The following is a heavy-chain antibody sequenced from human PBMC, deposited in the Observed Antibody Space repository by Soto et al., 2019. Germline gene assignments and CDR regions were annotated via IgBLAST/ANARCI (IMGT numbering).Heavy chain of an antibody. CDR1: GGTFSSYA. D-gene: IGHD3-22*01. Sequence: QVQLVQSGAEVKKPGSSVKVSCKASGGTFSSYAISWVRQAPGQGLEWMGGIIPIFGTANYAQKFQGRVTITADESTSTAYMELSSLRSEDTAVYYCARALPFRYYDSSGYYPPFDYWGQGTLVTVSS. CDR3: ARALPFRYYDSSGYYPPFDY. J-gene: IGHJ4*02. CDR2: IIPIFGTA. V-gene: IGHV1-69*12.